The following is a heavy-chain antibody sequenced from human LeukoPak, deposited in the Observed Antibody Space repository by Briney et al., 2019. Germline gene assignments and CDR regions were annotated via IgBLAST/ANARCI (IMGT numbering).Heavy chain of an antibody. V-gene: IGHV1-8*02. D-gene: IGHD1-14*01. CDR1: GYTFTGYY. J-gene: IGHJ6*03. CDR3: ARQNPSPHYYYYMDV. Sequence: ASVKVSCKASGYTFTGYYMHWVRQAPGQGLEWMGWMNPNSGNTGYAQKFQGRVTMTRNTSISTAYMELSSLRSEDTAVYYCARQNPSPHYYYYMDVWGKGTTVTISS. CDR2: MNPNSGNT.